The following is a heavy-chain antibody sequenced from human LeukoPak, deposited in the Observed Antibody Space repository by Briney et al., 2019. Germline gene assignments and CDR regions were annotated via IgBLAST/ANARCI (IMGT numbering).Heavy chain of an antibody. CDR3: ARDAGNSGYGCDL. V-gene: IGHV3-48*01. J-gene: IGHJ5*02. Sequence: PGWSLRLSCAASGFIFSQYSINWVRQAPGKGLEWVSHIRSTGDTFYADSVKGRFTISRDNARNSLYLQMNSLRAEDTAMYYCARDAGNSGYGCDLWGQGTLVTVSS. CDR2: IRSTGDT. D-gene: IGHD5-12*01. CDR1: GFIFSQYS.